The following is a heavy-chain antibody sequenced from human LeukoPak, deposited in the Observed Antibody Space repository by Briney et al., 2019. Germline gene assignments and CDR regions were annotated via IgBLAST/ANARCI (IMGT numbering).Heavy chain of an antibody. Sequence: GGSLRLSCAASGFTFSYYNMNWVRQAPGKGLEWVSYISSSSSTIHYADSVKGRFTISRDNAKNSLYLQMNSLRAEDTAVYYCARDAGPNIPDWYFDLWGRGTLVTVSS. CDR1: GFTFSYYN. D-gene: IGHD2/OR15-2a*01. CDR2: ISSSSSTI. CDR3: ARDAGPNIPDWYFDL. V-gene: IGHV3-48*01. J-gene: IGHJ2*01.